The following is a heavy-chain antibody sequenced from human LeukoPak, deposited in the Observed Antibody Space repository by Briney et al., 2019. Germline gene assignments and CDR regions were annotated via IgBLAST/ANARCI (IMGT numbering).Heavy chain of an antibody. CDR2: IHYSGST. D-gene: IGHD5-18*01. Sequence: SETLSLTCTVSGGSISGYYWSWIRQPPGKGLEWIGYIHYSGSTNYNPSLKSRVTISVDTSKNQFSLKLSSVTAADTAVYYCARGTAMVNPGTLDYWGQGTLVTVSS. CDR1: GGSISGYY. J-gene: IGHJ4*02. V-gene: IGHV4-59*01. CDR3: ARGTAMVNPGTLDY.